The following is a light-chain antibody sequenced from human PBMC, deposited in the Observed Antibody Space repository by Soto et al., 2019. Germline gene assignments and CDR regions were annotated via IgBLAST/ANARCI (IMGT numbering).Light chain of an antibody. Sequence: DIQMTQSPSSLSASVGDRVTITCQASQDISNYLNWYQQKPGKAPKLLIYDASNLETGVPSRFSGSGSGTDFTFTISSLQTEDIATYYCQQYDNLPRTFGQGNKVEIK. V-gene: IGKV1-33*01. J-gene: IGKJ1*01. CDR2: DAS. CDR1: QDISNY. CDR3: QQYDNLPRT.